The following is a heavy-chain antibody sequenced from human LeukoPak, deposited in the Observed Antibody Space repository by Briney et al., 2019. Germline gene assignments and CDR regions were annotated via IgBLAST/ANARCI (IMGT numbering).Heavy chain of an antibody. CDR2: INPNSGGT. D-gene: IGHD6-13*01. CDR1: GYTFTGYY. CDR3: ARVGVAAGTINYYYYMDV. Sequence: ASVKVSCKASGYTFTGYYMHWVRQAPGQGLEWMGWINPNSGGTNYAQKFQGRVTMTRDTSISTAYMELSRLRSDDTAVYYCARVGVAAGTINYYYYMDVWGKGTTVTVSS. J-gene: IGHJ6*03. V-gene: IGHV1-2*02.